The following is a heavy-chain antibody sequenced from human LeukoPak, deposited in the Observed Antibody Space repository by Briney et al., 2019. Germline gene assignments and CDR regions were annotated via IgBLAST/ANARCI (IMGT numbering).Heavy chain of an antibody. V-gene: IGHV6-1*01. Sequence: SQTLSLTCAISGDSVSSNSAAWNWIRQSPSRGLEWLGRTYYRSKWYNDYAVSVKSRITINPDTSKNQFSLQLNSVTPEDTAVYYCARAGALRYYYDSSGYSTPIRSEYYYYYYGMDVWGQGTTVTVSS. CDR1: GDSVSSNSAA. CDR2: TYYRSKWYN. D-gene: IGHD3-22*01. CDR3: ARAGALRYYYDSSGYSTPIRSEYYYYYYGMDV. J-gene: IGHJ6*02.